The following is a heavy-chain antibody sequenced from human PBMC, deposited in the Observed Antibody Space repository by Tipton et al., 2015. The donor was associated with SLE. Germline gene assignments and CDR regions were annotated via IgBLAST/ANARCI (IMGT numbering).Heavy chain of an antibody. D-gene: IGHD6-19*01. V-gene: IGHV3-23*03. Sequence: SLRLSCAASGFTFSSYAMSWVRQAPGKGLEWVSVIYSGGSSTYYADSVKGRFTISRDNSKNSLYLQMNSLRAEDTAVYYCARGSGIAVAAPPARAFDIWGQGTMVTVSS. J-gene: IGHJ3*02. CDR2: IYSGGSST. CDR3: ARGSGIAVAAPPARAFDI. CDR1: GFTFSSYA.